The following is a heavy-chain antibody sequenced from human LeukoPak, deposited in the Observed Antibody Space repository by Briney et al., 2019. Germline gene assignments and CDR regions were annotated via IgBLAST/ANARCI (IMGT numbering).Heavy chain of an antibody. V-gene: IGHV3-33*06. CDR3: AKDDVSYYDYVWGSYTSLFDY. Sequence: GRSLTLSCAASGFTFSSYGMHWVRHAPGKGLEWVAVIWYDGSNKYYADSVKGRFTISRDNTQNTLYLHMNSLRSEDKAVYYCAKDDVSYYDYVWGSYTSLFDYWGQGTLVTVSS. CDR2: IWYDGSNK. J-gene: IGHJ4*02. D-gene: IGHD3-16*01. CDR1: GFTFSSYG.